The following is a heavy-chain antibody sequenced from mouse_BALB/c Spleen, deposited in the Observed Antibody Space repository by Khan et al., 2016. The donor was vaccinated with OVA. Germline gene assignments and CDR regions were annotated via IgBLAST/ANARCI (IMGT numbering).Heavy chain of an antibody. CDR2: ISSGGST. CDR1: GFTFSSYA. CDR3: ASPLYYYGSSYVDY. V-gene: IGHV5-6-5*01. J-gene: IGHJ2*01. D-gene: IGHD1-1*01. Sequence: EVELVESGRGLVKPGGSLKLSCAASGFTFSSYAMSWVRQTPEKRLEWVASISSGGSTYYPDSVKGRFTISRDNARNILYLQMSSLRSEDTAMYYCASPLYYYGSSYVDYWGQGTTLTVSS.